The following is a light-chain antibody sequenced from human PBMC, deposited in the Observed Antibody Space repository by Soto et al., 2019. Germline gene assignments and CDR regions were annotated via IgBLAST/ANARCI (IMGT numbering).Light chain of an antibody. Sequence: QSALTQPASVSGSLGQSITISCTGSSSDVGGFDYVSWYQQHPGKAPKLIIYDVINRPSGVSNRFSGSKSGNTASLTISGLQPEDEADYSCCSYTTTSTRVFGTGTKVTVL. CDR2: DVI. CDR1: SSDVGGFDY. V-gene: IGLV2-14*03. J-gene: IGLJ1*01. CDR3: CSYTTTSTRV.